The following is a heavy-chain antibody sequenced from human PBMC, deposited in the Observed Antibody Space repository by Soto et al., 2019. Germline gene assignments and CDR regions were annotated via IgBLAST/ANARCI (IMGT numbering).Heavy chain of an antibody. J-gene: IGHJ4*02. V-gene: IGHV4-31*03. CDR2: VSSSGNS. CDR1: GGTTSSGTHH. D-gene: IGHD1-26*01. Sequence: SEKLSLTYQGAGGTTSSGTHHWTRLRQPSGKGVEWLGYVSSSGNSYYSTSLKSRVLMSGEKSKNXVTLKLSSLTDPDTAIYCCAGRVTSIQNYYASWVQVTRVT. CDR3: AGRVTSIQNYYAS.